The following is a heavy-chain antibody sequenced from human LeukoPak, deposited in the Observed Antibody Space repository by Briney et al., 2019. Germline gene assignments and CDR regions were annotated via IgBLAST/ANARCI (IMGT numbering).Heavy chain of an antibody. CDR1: GGSISSYY. CDR3: VGLVKQRVTWFDP. J-gene: IGHJ5*02. Sequence: SETLSLTCTVSGGSISSYYWSWIRQPPGKGLEWIGYIYYSGSTNYNPSLKSRVTISVDTSKNQFSLKLSSVTAGDTAVYYCVGLVKQRVTWFDPWGQGTLVTVSS. V-gene: IGHV4-59*08. D-gene: IGHD6-25*01. CDR2: IYYSGST.